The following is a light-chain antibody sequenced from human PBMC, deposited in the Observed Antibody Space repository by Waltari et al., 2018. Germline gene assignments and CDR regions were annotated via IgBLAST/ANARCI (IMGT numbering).Light chain of an antibody. CDR2: EAT. V-gene: IGLV2-23*01. CDR3: CSYADSNTWV. Sequence: QSALPQPASVSGSPGPSITISCTGTSSAVANYNLVSWYQRHPGKPPTLIIYEATKAPSDISNHFSASKSGNTASLTISGLQAEDEADYFCCSYADSNTWVFGGGTRLTVL. J-gene: IGLJ3*02. CDR1: SSAVANYNL.